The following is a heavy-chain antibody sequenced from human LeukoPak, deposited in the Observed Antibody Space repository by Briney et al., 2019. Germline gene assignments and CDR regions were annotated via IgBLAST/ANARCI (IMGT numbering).Heavy chain of an antibody. Sequence: GGSLRLSCAASGFIFSSYAMSWVRQAPGKGLEWVSGISGSGGSTYYADSVKGRFTISRDNSKNTLYLQMNSLRAEDTAVYYCAKMSGYSSGWYRGLGYFDYWGQGTLVTVSS. CDR3: AKMSGYSSGWYRGLGYFDY. D-gene: IGHD6-19*01. V-gene: IGHV3-23*01. CDR1: GFIFSSYA. J-gene: IGHJ4*02. CDR2: ISGSGGST.